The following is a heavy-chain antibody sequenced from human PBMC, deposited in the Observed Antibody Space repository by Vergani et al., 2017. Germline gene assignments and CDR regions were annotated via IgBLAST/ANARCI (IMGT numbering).Heavy chain of an antibody. CDR3: ARCSSSSFVGIKNYYYYYMDV. CDR1: GGSFSGYY. J-gene: IGHJ6*03. V-gene: IGHV4-34*01. Sequence: QVQLQQWGAGLLKPSETLSLTCAVYGGSFSGYYWSWIRQPPGKGLEWIGETNHSGSTNYNPSLKSRVTISVDTSKNQFSLKLSSVTAADTAVYYCARCSSSSFVGIKNYYYYYMDVWGKGTTVTVSS. CDR2: TNHSGST. D-gene: IGHD6-6*01.